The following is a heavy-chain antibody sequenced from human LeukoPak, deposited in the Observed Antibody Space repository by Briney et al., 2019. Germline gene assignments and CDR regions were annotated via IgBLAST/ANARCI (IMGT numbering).Heavy chain of an antibody. CDR1: GGSISSGGYY. J-gene: IGHJ6*02. CDR3: ARGRRGFGHGMDV. Sequence: PSQTLSLTCTVSGGSISSGGYYWSWIRQHPGKGLEWIGHIYYSGSTNYNPSLKSRVTISVDTSQNQFSLKLNSVTAADTAVFYCARGRRGFGHGMDVWGQGTTVTVSS. CDR2: IYYSGST. V-gene: IGHV4-31*03. D-gene: IGHD3-10*01.